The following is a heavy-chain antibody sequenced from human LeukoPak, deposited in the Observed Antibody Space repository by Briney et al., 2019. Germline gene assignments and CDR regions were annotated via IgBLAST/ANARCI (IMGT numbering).Heavy chain of an antibody. V-gene: IGHV3-53*01. J-gene: IGHJ6*03. D-gene: IGHD3-3*01. CDR3: ARVSDYDFWSGYPRGSYMDA. CDR2: IYSGGST. Sequence: GGSLRLSCAASGFTVSSNYMSWVRQAPGKGLEWVSVIYSGGSTYYADSVKGRFTISRDNSKNTLYLQMNSLRAEDTAVYYCARVSDYDFWSGYPRGSYMDAWGKGTTVTVSS. CDR1: GFTVSSNY.